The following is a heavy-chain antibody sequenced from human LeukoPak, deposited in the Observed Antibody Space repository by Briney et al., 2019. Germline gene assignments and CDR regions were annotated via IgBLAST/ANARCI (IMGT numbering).Heavy chain of an antibody. Sequence: ETLSLTCGVYGGSFSGYYWNWIRQPPGIGLEWIGEINHRGGTGYNPSLKSRVTMSVDTSKNVFSLKLTSVTAADTAVYYCARAYYYDSSAAIDYWGQGILVTVSS. V-gene: IGHV4-34*01. CDR1: GGSFSGYY. CDR3: ARAYYYDSSAAIDY. D-gene: IGHD3-22*01. J-gene: IGHJ4*02. CDR2: INHRGGT.